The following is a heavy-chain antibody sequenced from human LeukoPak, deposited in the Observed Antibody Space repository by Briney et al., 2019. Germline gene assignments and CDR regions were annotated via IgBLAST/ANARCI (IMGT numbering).Heavy chain of an antibody. CDR3: ANQYFDF. CDR2: INTNTGNP. J-gene: IGHJ4*02. D-gene: IGHD1-14*01. V-gene: IGHV7-4-1*02. CDR1: GYTFTTYP. Sequence: GASVKVSCKTSGYTFTTYPINWLRQAPGQGLEWMGWINTNTGNPTYAQDFIGRFVFSLDTSVSTAYPQISGLKAEDTAVYYCANQYFDFWGQGTLVTVSS.